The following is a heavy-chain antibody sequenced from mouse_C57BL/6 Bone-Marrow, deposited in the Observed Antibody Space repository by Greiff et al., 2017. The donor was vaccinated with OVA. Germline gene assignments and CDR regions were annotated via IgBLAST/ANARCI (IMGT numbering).Heavy chain of an antibody. CDR1: GYTFTDYY. J-gene: IGHJ2*01. Sequence: VQLQQSGPVLVKPGASVKMSCKASGYTFTDYYMNWVKQSHGKSLEWIGVINPYNGGTSYNQKFKGKATLTVDKSSSTAYMELNSLTSEDSAVYYCARPLFYGSSPDYWGQGTTLTVSS. CDR2: INPYNGGT. D-gene: IGHD1-1*01. V-gene: IGHV1-19*01. CDR3: ARPLFYGSSPDY.